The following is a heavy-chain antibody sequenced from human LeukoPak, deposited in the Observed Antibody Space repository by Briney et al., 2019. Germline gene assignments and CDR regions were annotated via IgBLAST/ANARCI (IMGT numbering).Heavy chain of an antibody. Sequence: PWGSLRLSRAASGFTFSSYGLHWLRQAPGKGLEWVVFIRYDGSNKYYADSVKGRFTISRDNSKNTLYLQMNSLSAEDTAVYYCAKDSGPFDYWGQGTLVTVSS. V-gene: IGHV3-30*02. CDR3: AKDSGPFDY. CDR1: GFTFSSYG. J-gene: IGHJ4*02. CDR2: IRYDGSNK. D-gene: IGHD2/OR15-2a*01.